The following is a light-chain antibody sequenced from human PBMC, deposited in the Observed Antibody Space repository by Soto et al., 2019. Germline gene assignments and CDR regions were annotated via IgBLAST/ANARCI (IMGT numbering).Light chain of an antibody. CDR2: DAS. CDR3: QQYGSSLRT. J-gene: IGKJ1*01. Sequence: ENVLTQSPATLSLSPGEGATLSCRASQSINTYLAWYQQKPGQAPRLLIYDASKRATGIPARFSGSGSGTDFTLTISRLEPEDFAVYYCQQYGSSLRTFGQGTKVDIK. CDR1: QSINTY. V-gene: IGKV3-20*01.